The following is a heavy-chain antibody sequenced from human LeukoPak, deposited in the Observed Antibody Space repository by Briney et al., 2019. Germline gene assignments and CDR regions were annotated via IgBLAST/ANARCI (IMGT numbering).Heavy chain of an antibody. V-gene: IGHV1-46*01. CDR3: AREDYGDYALDY. J-gene: IGHJ4*02. CDR1: GYTFTSYY. D-gene: IGHD4-17*01. Sequence: ASVKVSCKASGYTFTSYYMHWVRQAPGQGLEWMGIINPSGGSTSYAQKLQGRVTMTTDTSTSTAYMELRSLRSDDTAVYYCAREDYGDYALDYWGQGTLVTVSS. CDR2: INPSGGST.